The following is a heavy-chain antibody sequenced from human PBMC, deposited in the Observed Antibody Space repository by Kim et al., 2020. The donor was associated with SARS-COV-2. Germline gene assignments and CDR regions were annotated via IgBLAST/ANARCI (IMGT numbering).Heavy chain of an antibody. J-gene: IGHJ6*02. V-gene: IGHV4-34*01. Sequence: SETLSLTCAVYGGSFSGYYWSWIRQPPGKGLEWIGEINHSGSTNYNPSLKSRVTISVDTSKNQFSLKLSSVTAADTAVYYCARGLGYCSGGSCYSGGIRYYYYYYGMDVWGQGTTVTVSS. CDR1: GGSFSGYY. CDR2: INHSGST. CDR3: ARGLGYCSGGSCYSGGIRYYYYYYGMDV. D-gene: IGHD2-15*01.